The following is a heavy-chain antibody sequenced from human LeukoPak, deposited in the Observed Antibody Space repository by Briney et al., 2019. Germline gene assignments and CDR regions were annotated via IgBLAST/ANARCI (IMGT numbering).Heavy chain of an antibody. CDR1: GFTFSSYA. CDR3: ARDMGGVVPGGAFDI. D-gene: IGHD3-16*01. V-gene: IGHV3-30-3*01. CDR2: ISYDGSNK. Sequence: GGSLRLSCAASGFTFSSYAMHWVRQAPGKGLEWVAVISYDGSNKYYADSVKGRFTISRDNSKNTLYLQMNSLRAEDTAVYYCARDMGGVVPGGAFDIWGQGTMVTVSS. J-gene: IGHJ3*02.